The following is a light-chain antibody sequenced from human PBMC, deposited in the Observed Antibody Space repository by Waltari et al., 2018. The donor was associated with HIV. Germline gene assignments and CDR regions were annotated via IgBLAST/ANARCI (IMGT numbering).Light chain of an antibody. J-gene: IGLJ2*01. CDR2: GTN. CDR1: RSNIGAGYD. Sequence: QSVLTPPPSVSGAPGPRVTISCTGSRSNIGAGYDSHRYQQLPGTAPTLLIYGTNNRPSGVPDRFSGSKSGTSASLAITGLQAEDEAEYYCQSYDSSLSGWVVFGGGTKVTVL. V-gene: IGLV1-40*01. CDR3: QSYDSSLSGWVV.